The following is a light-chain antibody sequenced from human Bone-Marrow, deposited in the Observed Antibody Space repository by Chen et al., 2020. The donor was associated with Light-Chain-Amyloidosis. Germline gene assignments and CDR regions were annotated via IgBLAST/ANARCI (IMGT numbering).Light chain of an antibody. V-gene: IGLV3-25*03. J-gene: IGLJ2*01. CDR3: QSADSSGTYEVI. CDR1: DLPTKY. Sequence: SYQLTPPPSVSVSPGPTARITCSGDDLPTKYAYWYQQKPGQAPVLVIHRDTERPSGISERFAGSSSGTTSTLTISGVQAEDEADYHCQSADSSGTYEVIFGGGTKLTVL. CDR2: RDT.